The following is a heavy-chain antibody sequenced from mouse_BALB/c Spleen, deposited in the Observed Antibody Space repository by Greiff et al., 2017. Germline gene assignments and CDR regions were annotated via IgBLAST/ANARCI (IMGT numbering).Heavy chain of an antibody. D-gene: IGHD1-1*01. CDR3: TGDYGSSSFAY. CDR2: IRLKSDNYAT. CDR1: GFTFSSYW. J-gene: IGHJ3*01. Sequence: EVKVEESGGGLVQPGGSMKLSCVASGFTFSSYWMSWVRQSPEKGLEWVAEIRLKSDNYATHYAESVKGKFTISRDDSKSRLYLQMNSLRAEDTGIYYCTGDYGSSSFAYWGQGTLVTVSA. V-gene: IGHV6-6*02.